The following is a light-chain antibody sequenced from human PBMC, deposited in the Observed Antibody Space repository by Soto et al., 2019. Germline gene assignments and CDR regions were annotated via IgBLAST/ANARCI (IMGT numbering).Light chain of an antibody. CDR3: QKYNSAPLT. CDR1: QGIAPY. J-gene: IGKJ4*01. Sequence: DVPMTQSPSSLSAFVRDKETNTCRASQGIAPYLAWFQQKPGKVPKLLIYATSTLQSGVPSRFSGSGSGTDFTLTISSLQPEDVATYYCQKYNSAPLTFGGGTKVDIK. V-gene: IGKV1-27*01. CDR2: ATS.